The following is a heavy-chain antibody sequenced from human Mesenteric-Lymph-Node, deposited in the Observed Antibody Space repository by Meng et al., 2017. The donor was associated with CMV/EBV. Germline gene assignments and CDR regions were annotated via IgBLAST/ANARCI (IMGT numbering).Heavy chain of an antibody. V-gene: IGHV1-2*02. CDR3: ARVPEVGYSHLYYYYYHGMDV. J-gene: IGHJ6*02. Sequence: ASVQVSCKASGYSFTGYYMHWVRQAPGQGLEWMGWITPYRRGTKYAQKFQDRVAMTWDTSISTAYMEVSRLRSDDTAVYYCARVPEVGYSHLYYYYYHGMDVWGQGTTVTVSS. CDR1: GYSFTGYY. CDR2: ITPYRRGT. D-gene: IGHD5-18*01.